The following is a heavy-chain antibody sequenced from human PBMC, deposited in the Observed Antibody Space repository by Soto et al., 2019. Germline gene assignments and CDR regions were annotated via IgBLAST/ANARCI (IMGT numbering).Heavy chain of an antibody. CDR2: IFNRGST. Sequence: PSETLSLTCSVSGVSVTSYYWNWIRQPAGKGLEWIGRIFNRGSTSYNPSLKSRVTVSLDTSKDQIFLRLNSLRAEDTAVYYCTRVVDGSAGEFDYWGQGTLVTVSS. CDR1: GVSVTSYY. V-gene: IGHV4-4*07. CDR3: TRVVDGSAGEFDY. D-gene: IGHD3-10*01. J-gene: IGHJ4*02.